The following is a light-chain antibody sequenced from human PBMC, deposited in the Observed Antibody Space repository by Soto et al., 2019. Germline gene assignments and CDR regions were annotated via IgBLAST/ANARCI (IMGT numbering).Light chain of an antibody. Sequence: EIVLTQSPATLSLSPGERATLSCRASQSVSSYFAWYQQKPGQAPRLLIYDASNRATGIPARFSGSGSGTDFTLTISSLEPEDCAVYYCQQRSNWPPITFGQGTRLEIK. CDR1: QSVSSY. CDR3: QQRSNWPPIT. J-gene: IGKJ5*01. V-gene: IGKV3-11*01. CDR2: DAS.